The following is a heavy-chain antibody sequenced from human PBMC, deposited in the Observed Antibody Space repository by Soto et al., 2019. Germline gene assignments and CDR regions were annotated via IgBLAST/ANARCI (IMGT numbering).Heavy chain of an antibody. V-gene: IGHV3-48*03. CDR1: GFTFSSYE. Sequence: GGSLRLSCAASGFTFSSYEMNWVRQAPGKGLEWASYISSSGSTIYYADSVKGRFTISRDNAKNSLYLQMNSLRAEDTAVYYCASWVGATEFDPWGQGTLVTVSS. CDR2: ISSSGSTI. J-gene: IGHJ5*02. D-gene: IGHD1-26*01. CDR3: ASWVGATEFDP.